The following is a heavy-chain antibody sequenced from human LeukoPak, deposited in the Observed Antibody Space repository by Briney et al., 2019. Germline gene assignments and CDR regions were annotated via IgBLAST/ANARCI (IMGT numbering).Heavy chain of an antibody. J-gene: IGHJ4*02. D-gene: IGHD3-3*01. CDR2: ISGSGGST. CDR1: GFTFSSYA. V-gene: IGHV3-23*01. CDR3: TTFFWSGYYPLDY. Sequence: PGGSLRLSCAASGFTFSSYAMSWVRQAPGKGLEWVSAISGSGGSTYYADSVKGRFTISRDNSKNTLYLQMNSLKTEDTAVYYCTTFFWSGYYPLDYWGQGTLVTVSS.